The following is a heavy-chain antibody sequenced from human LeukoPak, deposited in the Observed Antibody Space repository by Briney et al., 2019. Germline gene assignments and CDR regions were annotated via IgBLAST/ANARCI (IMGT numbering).Heavy chain of an antibody. CDR2: INPKSGDP. CDR3: ARGVAARKNYMDV. J-gene: IGHJ6*03. Sequence: ASVKVSCKTSGYRFTGYYMHWVRQAPGQGLEWMGWINPKSGDPIYVQKFQGRVTMTRDTSISTAYMELSRLRSDDTAVYYCARGVAARKNYMDVWGKGTTVTVSS. D-gene: IGHD6-6*01. CDR1: GYRFTGYY. V-gene: IGHV1-2*02.